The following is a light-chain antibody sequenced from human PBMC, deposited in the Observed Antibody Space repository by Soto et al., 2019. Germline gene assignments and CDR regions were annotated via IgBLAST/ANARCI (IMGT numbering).Light chain of an antibody. J-gene: IGKJ2*01. CDR2: GAS. CDR1: QSVTRGN. Sequence: EIVLTQSPGTLSLSPGERATLSCRASQSVTRGNLAWYQQKPGQAPRLLIYGASSRATGVPDRFSGSGSGTDFTLTIRRLEPEDFAVYSCQHYGSQGGSFGQGTKLEVK. V-gene: IGKV3-20*01. CDR3: QHYGSQGGS.